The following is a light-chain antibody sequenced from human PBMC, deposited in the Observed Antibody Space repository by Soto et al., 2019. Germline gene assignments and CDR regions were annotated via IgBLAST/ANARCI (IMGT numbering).Light chain of an antibody. CDR3: NSYASSSTYV. V-gene: IGLV2-14*01. CDR1: SSDVGAYNY. J-gene: IGLJ1*01. CDR2: DVA. Sequence: QSALTQPASVSGSPGQSITISCTGTSSDVGAYNYVSWYQQHPGKAPKLMLYDVANRPSGVSNRFSGSKSGNTASLTISGLQAEDEADYYCNSYASSSTYVLGTGTKVTVL.